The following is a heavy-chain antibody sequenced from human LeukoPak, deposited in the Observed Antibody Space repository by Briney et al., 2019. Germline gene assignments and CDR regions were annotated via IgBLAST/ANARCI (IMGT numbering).Heavy chain of an antibody. Sequence: SSETLSLTCVVSGYSIRNGDYWGWIRQSPGKGLEWIASMYNSVSIHYNPSLKSRVTILVDTSKNEFPLKMRSVTAADTAVYYCARNSSSGFFDYWGQGTLATVSS. CDR2: MYNSVSI. CDR3: ARNSSSGFFDY. J-gene: IGHJ4*02. CDR1: GYSIRNGDY. V-gene: IGHV4-38-2*01. D-gene: IGHD6-6*01.